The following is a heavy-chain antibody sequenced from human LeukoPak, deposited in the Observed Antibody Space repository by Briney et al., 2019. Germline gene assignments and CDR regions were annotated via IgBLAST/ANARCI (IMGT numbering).Heavy chain of an antibody. J-gene: IGHJ3*02. CDR2: MSNDGSIK. Sequence: GGSLRLSCAASGFTFSEYTIHWVRQAPGKGLEWVAVMSNDGSIKKYANSVKGRFTISRDNSKNTLYLQMDSLRAEDTAVYYCAREFTIFGVVIQRYDAFDIWGQGTMVTVSS. CDR3: AREFTIFGVVIQRYDAFDI. CDR1: GFTFSEYT. D-gene: IGHD3-3*01. V-gene: IGHV3-30-3*01.